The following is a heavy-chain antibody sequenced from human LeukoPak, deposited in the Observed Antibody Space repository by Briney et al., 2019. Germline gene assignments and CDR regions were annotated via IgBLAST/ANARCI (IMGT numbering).Heavy chain of an antibody. CDR2: IYYSGST. CDR3: ARVIYYGSGSRSGAFDI. D-gene: IGHD3-10*01. CDR1: GGSISGSSYY. Sequence: SETLSLTCTVSGGSISGSSYYWGWIRQPPGKGLEWIGNIYYSGSTYYNPSLKSRVTISVDTSKNQFSLKLSSVTAADTAVYYCARVIYYGSGSRSGAFDIWGQGTMVTVSS. J-gene: IGHJ3*02. V-gene: IGHV4-39*07.